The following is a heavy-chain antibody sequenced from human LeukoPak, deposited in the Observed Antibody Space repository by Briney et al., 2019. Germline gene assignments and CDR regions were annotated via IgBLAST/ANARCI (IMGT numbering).Heavy chain of an antibody. CDR2: IDPSDSHT. CDR1: GYSFSNYW. J-gene: IGHJ4*02. Sequence: GESLKISCKAFGYSFSNYWISWVRQMPGKGLEWMGRIDPSDSHTIYSPSFSGQVNISTDKSINTAYLQWRSLKASDTAIYYCARHLSGTWYGANWGQGTLVTVSS. CDR3: ARHLSGTWYGAN. V-gene: IGHV5-10-1*01. D-gene: IGHD6-13*01.